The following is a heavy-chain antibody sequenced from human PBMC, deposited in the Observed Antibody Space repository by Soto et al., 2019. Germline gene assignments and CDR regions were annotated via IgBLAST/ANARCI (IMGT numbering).Heavy chain of an antibody. J-gene: IGHJ4*02. D-gene: IGHD3-9*01. V-gene: IGHV4-34*01. CDR3: ARPWGCVFDWIRSGTTFES. Sequence: QVQLQQWGAGLLKPSETLSLTCAVKGGSFSGYYWSWIRQTPGKGLDWIGEINPTGSTKYNPTLKSRVTLSGDTASMQFSLKITSVSAADTAVYYCARPWGCVFDWIRSGTTFESWGPGTLVAVSS. CDR1: GGSFSGYY. CDR2: INPTGST.